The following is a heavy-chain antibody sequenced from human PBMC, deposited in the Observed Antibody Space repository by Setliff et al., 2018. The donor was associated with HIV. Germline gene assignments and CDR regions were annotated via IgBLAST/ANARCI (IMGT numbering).Heavy chain of an antibody. CDR3: ARGKDDNFWSYGMDV. CDR1: GGSIRSGTYY. D-gene: IGHD3-3*01. Sequence: SETLSLTCTVSGGSIRSGTYYWSWIRQPAGKGLEWIGRVYASGSTNYNPSLKSRVTILVDTSKNQLSLKLSSVTAADTAVYYCARGKDDNFWSYGMDVWGQGTTVTVSS. CDR2: VYASGST. V-gene: IGHV4-61*02. J-gene: IGHJ6*02.